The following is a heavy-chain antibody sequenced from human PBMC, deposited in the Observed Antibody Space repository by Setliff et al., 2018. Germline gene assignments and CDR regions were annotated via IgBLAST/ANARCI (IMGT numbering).Heavy chain of an antibody. CDR2: INAGNGNT. D-gene: IGHD5-12*01. J-gene: IGHJ6*02. Sequence: GASVKVSCKASGYTFTSYAMHWVRQAPGQRLEWMGWINAGNGNTKYSQKFQGRVTINRDTSASTAYMELSSLRSEDTAVYYCARDPASSGYDTYYYYYYGMDVWGQGTTVTVSS. V-gene: IGHV1-3*01. CDR3: ARDPASSGYDTYYYYYYGMDV. CDR1: GYTFTSYA.